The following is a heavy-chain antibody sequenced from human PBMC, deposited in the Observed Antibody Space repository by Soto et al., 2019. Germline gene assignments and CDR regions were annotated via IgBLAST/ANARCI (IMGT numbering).Heavy chain of an antibody. Sequence: QVQLVESGGGVVQPGRSLRLSCAASGFTFSSYAMHWVRQAPGKGLEWVAVISYDGSNKYYADSVKGRFTISRDNSKNTXXLQMNSLRAEDTAVYYCARPFSSGWYQAYYYGMDVWGQGTTVTVSS. CDR1: GFTFSSYA. CDR3: ARPFSSGWYQAYYYGMDV. CDR2: ISYDGSNK. J-gene: IGHJ6*02. D-gene: IGHD6-19*01. V-gene: IGHV3-30-3*01.